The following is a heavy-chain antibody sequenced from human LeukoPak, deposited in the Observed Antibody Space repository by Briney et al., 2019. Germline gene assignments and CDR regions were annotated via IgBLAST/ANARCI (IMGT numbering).Heavy chain of an antibody. CDR1: GGSISSGGYS. CDR2: IYHSGST. V-gene: IGHV4-30-2*01. CDR3: ARGRYDSSGYYYFFDY. D-gene: IGHD3-22*01. Sequence: PSETLSLTCAVSGGSISSGGYSWSWIRQPPGKGLEWIGYIYHSGSTYYNPSLKSRVTISVDRSKNQFSLELSSVTAADTAVYYCARGRYDSSGYYYFFDYWGQGTLVTVSS. J-gene: IGHJ4*02.